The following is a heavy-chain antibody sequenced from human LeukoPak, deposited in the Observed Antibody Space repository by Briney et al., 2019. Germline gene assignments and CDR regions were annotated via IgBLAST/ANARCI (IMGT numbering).Heavy chain of an antibody. CDR2: IYYSGST. J-gene: IGHJ4*02. V-gene: IGHV4-39*01. Sequence: ASETLSLTRTVSGGSISSSSYYWGWIRQPPGKGLEWIGSIYYSGSTYYNPSLKSRVTISVDTSKNQFSLKLGSVTAADTAVYYCARQYSSSWNYWGQGTLVTVSS. D-gene: IGHD6-13*01. CDR3: ARQYSSSWNY. CDR1: GGSISSSSYY.